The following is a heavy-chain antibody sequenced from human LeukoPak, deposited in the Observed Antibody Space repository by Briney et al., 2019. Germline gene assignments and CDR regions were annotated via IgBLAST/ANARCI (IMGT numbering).Heavy chain of an antibody. J-gene: IGHJ4*02. V-gene: IGHV6-1*01. CDR2: TYYRSKWSN. CDR3: ARGSNDYRDYSFDY. D-gene: IGHD4-17*01. Sequence: SQTLSLTCAISGDSVSSNSAAWNWIRQSPSRGLEWLGRTYYRSKWSNNYAVSVKSRITNNSDTSKNQFALQLNSVTPEDTAVYYCARGSNDYRDYSFDYWGQGTLVTVSS. CDR1: GDSVSSNSAA.